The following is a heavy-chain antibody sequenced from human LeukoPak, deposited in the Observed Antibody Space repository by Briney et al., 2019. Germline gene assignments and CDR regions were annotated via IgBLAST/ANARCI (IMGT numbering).Heavy chain of an antibody. D-gene: IGHD2-2*01. V-gene: IGHV4-34*01. Sequence: HPSETLSLTCAVYGGSFSGYYWSWIRQPPGKGLEWIGEINRSGSTNYNPSLKSRVTISVDTSKNQVSLKLSPVTAANTAVYYCARGATRSPSRVPAYYYYMDVWGKGTTVTVSS. CDR3: ARGATRSPSRVPAYYYYMDV. J-gene: IGHJ6*03. CDR1: GGSFSGYY. CDR2: INRSGST.